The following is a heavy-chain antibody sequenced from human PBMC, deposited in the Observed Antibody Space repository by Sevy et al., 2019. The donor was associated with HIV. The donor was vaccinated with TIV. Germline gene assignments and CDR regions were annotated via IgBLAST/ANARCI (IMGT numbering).Heavy chain of an antibody. CDR1: GYTFTSYG. V-gene: IGHV1-18*01. J-gene: IGHJ1*01. Sequence: ASVKVSCKASGYTFTSYGISWVLQAPGQGLEWMGWISAYNGNTNYAQKLQGRVTMTTDTSTSTAYMELRSLRSDDTAVYYCARDGSGSYYGSSVQHWGQGTLVTVSS. CDR2: ISAYNGNT. CDR3: ARDGSGSYYGSSVQH. D-gene: IGHD1-26*01.